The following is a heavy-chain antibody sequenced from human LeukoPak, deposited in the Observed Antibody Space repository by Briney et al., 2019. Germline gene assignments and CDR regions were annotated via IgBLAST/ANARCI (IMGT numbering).Heavy chain of an antibody. Sequence: GGSLRLSCAASGFTFSDYYMSWIRQAPGKGLAWVSYISSSSSYTNYADSVKGRFTISRDNARNSLYLQMNSLRAEDTAVYYCARIGNDILTGYLSYYYGMDVWGKGTTVTVSS. CDR2: ISSSSSYT. D-gene: IGHD3-9*01. J-gene: IGHJ6*04. V-gene: IGHV3-11*06. CDR1: GFTFSDYY. CDR3: ARIGNDILTGYLSYYYGMDV.